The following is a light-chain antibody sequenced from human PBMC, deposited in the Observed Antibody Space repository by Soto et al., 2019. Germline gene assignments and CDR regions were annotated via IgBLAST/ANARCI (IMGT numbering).Light chain of an antibody. CDR1: QTVSSY. CDR3: QQYGTSPIT. CDR2: GAS. V-gene: IGKV3-20*01. J-gene: IGKJ5*01. Sequence: NVLTQSPGTLSLSPGERATLSCRASQTVSSYLTWYQQRPGQAPRLLIYGASKRATGIPDRFSGSGYGTDFTITISRLEPEDFALYYCQQYGTSPITFGQGTRLEIK.